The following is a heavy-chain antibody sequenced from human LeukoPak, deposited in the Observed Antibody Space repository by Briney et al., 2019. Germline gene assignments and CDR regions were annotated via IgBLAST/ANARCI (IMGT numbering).Heavy chain of an antibody. CDR1: GGSISSYY. Sequence: KTSETLSLTCTVSGGSISSYYWSWIRQPPGKGLEWIGYIYYSGSTNYNPSLKSRVTISVDTSKNQFSLKLSSVTAADTAVYYCARGNWNDDAFDIWGQGTMVTVSS. J-gene: IGHJ3*02. CDR2: IYYSGST. V-gene: IGHV4-59*12. CDR3: ARGNWNDDAFDI. D-gene: IGHD1-1*01.